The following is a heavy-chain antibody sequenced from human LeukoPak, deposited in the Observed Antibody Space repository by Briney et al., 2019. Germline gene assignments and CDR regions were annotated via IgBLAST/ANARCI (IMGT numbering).Heavy chain of an antibody. CDR3: ARGRVLLWFGELPGGNYFDY. CDR1: GGSISSSSYY. J-gene: IGHJ4*02. Sequence: SETLSLTCTVSGGSISSSSYYWGWIRQPPGKGLEWIGSIYYSGSTYYNPSLKSRVTISVDTSKNQFSLKLSSVTAADTAVYYCARGRVLLWFGELPGGNYFDYWGQGTLVTVSS. CDR2: IYYSGST. D-gene: IGHD3-10*01. V-gene: IGHV4-39*01.